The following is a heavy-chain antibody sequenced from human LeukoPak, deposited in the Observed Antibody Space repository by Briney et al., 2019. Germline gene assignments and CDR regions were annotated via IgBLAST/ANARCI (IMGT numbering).Heavy chain of an antibody. CDR3: ARDHWGPVDIGAFDP. J-gene: IGHJ5*02. V-gene: IGHV3-21*01. CDR2: ISSSSSYI. D-gene: IGHD5-12*01. Sequence: PGGSLRLSCAASGFTFSSYSMNWVRQAPGKGLEWVSSISSSSSYIYYADSVKGRFTISRDNAKNSLYLQMNSLRAEDTAVYYCARDHWGPVDIGAFDPWGQGTLVTVSS. CDR1: GFTFSSYS.